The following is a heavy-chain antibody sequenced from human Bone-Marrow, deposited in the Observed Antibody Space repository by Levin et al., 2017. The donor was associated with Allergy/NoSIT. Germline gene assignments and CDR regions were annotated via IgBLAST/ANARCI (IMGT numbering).Heavy chain of an antibody. D-gene: IGHD6-19*01. J-gene: IGHJ4*02. Sequence: GESLKISCAASGFTFSSYGMHWVRQAPGKGLEWVAVISYDGSNKYYADSVKGRFTISRDNSKNTLYLQMNSLRAEDTAVYYCAKDFQSSGCQRGNCPDYWGQGTLVTVSS. V-gene: IGHV3-30*18. CDR2: ISYDGSNK. CDR1: GFTFSSYG. CDR3: AKDFQSSGCQRGNCPDY.